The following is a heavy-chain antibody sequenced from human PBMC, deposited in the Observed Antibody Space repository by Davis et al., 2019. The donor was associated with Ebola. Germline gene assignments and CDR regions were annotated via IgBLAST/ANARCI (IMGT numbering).Heavy chain of an antibody. CDR3: ARTTRGSGWFLDY. V-gene: IGHV4-39*07. D-gene: IGHD6-19*01. Sequence: MPSETLSLTCTVSGGSISSSSYYWGWIRQPPGKGLEWIGSIYYSGSTYYNPSLKSRVTISVDKSKNQFSLKLTSVTAADTAVYYCARTTRGSGWFLDYWGQGTLVTVSS. CDR1: GGSISSSSYY. CDR2: IYYSGST. J-gene: IGHJ4*02.